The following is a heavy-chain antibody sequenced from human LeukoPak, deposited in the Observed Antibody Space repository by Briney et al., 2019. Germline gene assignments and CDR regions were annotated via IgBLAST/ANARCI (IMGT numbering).Heavy chain of an antibody. CDR3: AKYAPPNTALTRFFDD. V-gene: IGHV3-23*01. CDR1: GFSFNNYA. J-gene: IGHJ4*02. CDR2: ISAGNDI. Sequence: GGSLRLSCAASGFSFNNYAMVWVRQTPGKGLEWVSVISAGNDIVYADSVKGRFSISRDSSKNTLYLQMNSLRVEDTAVYYCAKYAPPNTALTRFFDDWGQGTLVTVSS. D-gene: IGHD2-2*01.